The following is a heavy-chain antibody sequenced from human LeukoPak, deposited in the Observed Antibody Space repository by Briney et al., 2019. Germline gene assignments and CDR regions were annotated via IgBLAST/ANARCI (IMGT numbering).Heavy chain of an antibody. CDR2: IYYSGST. CDR1: GGSISSSSYY. CDR3: ARDAVGSGLFDP. V-gene: IGHV4-39*07. J-gene: IGHJ5*02. Sequence: SETLSLTCTVSGGSISSSSYYWGWIRQPPGKGLEWIGSIYYSGSTYYNPSLKSRVTISVNTSKNQFSLKLSSVTAADTAVYYCARDAVGSGLFDPWGQGTLVTVSS. D-gene: IGHD6-19*01.